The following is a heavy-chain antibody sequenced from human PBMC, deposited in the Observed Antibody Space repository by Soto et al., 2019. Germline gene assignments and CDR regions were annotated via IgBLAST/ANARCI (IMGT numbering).Heavy chain of an antibody. Sequence: EVQLVESGGGLVQPGGSLRLSCAASGFTFSSYEMNWVRQAPGKGLEWVSYISSSGSTIYYADSVKGRFTISRDNAKNSLYLQMNSLRAEDTAVYYCASLFKTPWYFDLWGRGTLVTVSS. CDR1: GFTFSSYE. V-gene: IGHV3-48*03. J-gene: IGHJ2*01. CDR2: ISSSGSTI. CDR3: ASLFKTPWYFDL.